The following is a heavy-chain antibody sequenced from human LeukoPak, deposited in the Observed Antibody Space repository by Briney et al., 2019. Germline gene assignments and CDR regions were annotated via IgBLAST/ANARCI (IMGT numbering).Heavy chain of an antibody. Sequence: PGGSLRLSCAASGFTFSSYAMSWVRQAPGKGLEWVSAISGSGGSTYYADSVKGRFTISRDNSKNTLYFQLKSLRAEDTAVYYCARGENSNAVPGRYYMDVWGKGTTVTVSS. J-gene: IGHJ6*03. CDR3: ARGENSNAVPGRYYMDV. V-gene: IGHV3-23*01. CDR1: GFTFSSYA. CDR2: ISGSGGST. D-gene: IGHD6-6*01.